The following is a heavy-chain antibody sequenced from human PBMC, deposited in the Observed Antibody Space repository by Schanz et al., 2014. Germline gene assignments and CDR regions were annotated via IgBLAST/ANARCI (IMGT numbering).Heavy chain of an antibody. CDR3: AKELYRGSHYGWFDP. D-gene: IGHD1-26*01. CDR2: ISGSGGDT. J-gene: IGHJ5*02. Sequence: EVRLVESGGGLVEPGGSLRLSCSGSGFTFSEVYMSWVRQAPGKGLEWVSAISGSGGDTYYADSVKGRFTISRDNSKNTLYLQMNSLRADDPAVYYCAKELYRGSHYGWFDPWGQGTLVTVSS. CDR1: GFTFSEVY. V-gene: IGHV3-23*04.